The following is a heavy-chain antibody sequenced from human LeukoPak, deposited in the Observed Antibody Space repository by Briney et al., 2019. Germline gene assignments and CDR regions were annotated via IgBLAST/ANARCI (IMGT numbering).Heavy chain of an antibody. D-gene: IGHD3-10*01. CDR2: IYYSGST. V-gene: IGHV4-38-2*01. CDR3: ARVTMVRGVIHYYFDY. Sequence: PGGSLRLSCAASGFTFSGYVMTWVRQAPGKGLEWIGSIYYSGSTYYNPSLKSRVTISVDTSKNQFSLKLSSVTAADTAVYYCARVTMVRGVIHYYFDYWGQGTLVTVSS. CDR1: GFTFSGYV. J-gene: IGHJ4*02.